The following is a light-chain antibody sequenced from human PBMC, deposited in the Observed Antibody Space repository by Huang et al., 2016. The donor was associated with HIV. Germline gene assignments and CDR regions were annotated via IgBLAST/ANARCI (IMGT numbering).Light chain of an antibody. J-gene: IGKJ3*01. CDR3: QQYDNHPFT. CDR2: DAS. CDR1: QDISNY. V-gene: IGKV1-33*01. Sequence: DIQMTQSPSSLSASVGDRVTITCQASQDISNYLNWYQQKPGKAPRPLIYDASNLETGVPSRFSGSGSGTDFTFTISSLQPEDIATYYCQQYDNHPFTFGPGTKVDIK.